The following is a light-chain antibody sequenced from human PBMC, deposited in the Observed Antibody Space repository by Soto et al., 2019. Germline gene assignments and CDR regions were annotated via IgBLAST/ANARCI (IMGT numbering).Light chain of an antibody. CDR3: QQYGSSPLT. J-gene: IGKJ4*01. CDR2: KAS. V-gene: IGKV1-5*03. Sequence: QITQNPFSFGASVGGRVILNWRASQSIGNWLAWYQQKPGKAPKLLIYKASSLESGVPTRFSGSGSGTDFTLTISRLEPEDFAVFYCQQYGSSPLTFGGGTKVDI. CDR1: QSIGNW.